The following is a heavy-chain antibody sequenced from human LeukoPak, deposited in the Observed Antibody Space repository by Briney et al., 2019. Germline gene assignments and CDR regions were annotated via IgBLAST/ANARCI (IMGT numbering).Heavy chain of an antibody. Sequence: ASVKVSCKASGYTFTGYYMHWVRQAPGQGLEWMGWINPNSGGTNYAQKFQGRVTMTRDTSTSTAYMDLRSLRSDDTAMYYCARSAGGSRRFDPWGQGTLVTVSS. V-gene: IGHV1-2*02. CDR2: INPNSGGT. D-gene: IGHD1-26*01. CDR3: ARSAGGSRRFDP. J-gene: IGHJ5*02. CDR1: GYTFTGYY.